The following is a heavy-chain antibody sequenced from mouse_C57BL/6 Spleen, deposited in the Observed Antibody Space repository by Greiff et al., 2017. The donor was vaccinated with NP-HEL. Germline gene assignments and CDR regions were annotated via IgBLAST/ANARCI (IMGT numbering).Heavy chain of an antibody. D-gene: IGHD2-9*01. CDR1: GYTFTDYE. CDR3: TRSTYYGYDRHFDV. Sequence: QVQLKESGAELVRPGASVTLSCKASGYTFTDYEMHWVKQTPVHGLEWIGAIDPETGGPAYNQKFKGKAILTADKSSSTAYLELRSLTSEDSAVYYCTRSTYYGYDRHFDVWGTGTTVTVSS. J-gene: IGHJ1*03. V-gene: IGHV1-15*01. CDR2: IDPETGGP.